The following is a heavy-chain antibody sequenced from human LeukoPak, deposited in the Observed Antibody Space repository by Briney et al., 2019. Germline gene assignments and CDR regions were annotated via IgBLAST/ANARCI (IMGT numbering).Heavy chain of an antibody. D-gene: IGHD2-15*01. J-gene: IGHJ3*02. CDR2: VSFGGGT. CDR1: GGSISTDY. V-gene: IGHV4-59*01. CDR3: VRASVESGGAFDI. Sequence: SETLSLTCTVSGGSISTDYWSWIRQPPGKGLDWIGYVSFGGGTNYNPSLKSRVVTSADTSKNQFSLNLTSVTAADTAVYYCVRASVESGGAFDIWGQGTMVTVSS.